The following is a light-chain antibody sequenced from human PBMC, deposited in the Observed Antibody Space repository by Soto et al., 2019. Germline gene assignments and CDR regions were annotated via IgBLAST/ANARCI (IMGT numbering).Light chain of an antibody. CDR3: SSYTRSIPYV. V-gene: IGLV2-14*01. Sequence: QSALTQPASVSGSPGQSITISCTGTSSDVGGYNYVSWYQQQPGKAPKLMIYEVTSRPSGVSDRFSGSKSGNTASLTISGLHAEDEADYYFSSYTRSIPYVVGTGTKLTVL. CDR2: EVT. J-gene: IGLJ1*01. CDR1: SSDVGGYNY.